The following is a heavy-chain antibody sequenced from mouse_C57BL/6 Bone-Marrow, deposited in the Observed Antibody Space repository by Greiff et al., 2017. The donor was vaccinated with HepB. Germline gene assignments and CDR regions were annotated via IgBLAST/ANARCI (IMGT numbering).Heavy chain of an antibody. Sequence: QVQLKESGPELVKPGASVKISCKASGYTFTDYYINWVKQRPGQGLEWIGWIFPGSGSTYYNEKFKGKATLTVDKSSSTAYMLLSSLTSEDSAVYFCARGGLRRGPWFAYWGQGTLVTVSA. V-gene: IGHV1-75*01. CDR2: IFPGSGST. D-gene: IGHD2-4*01. J-gene: IGHJ3*01. CDR1: GYTFTDYY. CDR3: ARGGLRRGPWFAY.